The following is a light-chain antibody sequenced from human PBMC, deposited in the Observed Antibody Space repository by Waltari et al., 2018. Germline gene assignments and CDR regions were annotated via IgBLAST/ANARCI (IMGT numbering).Light chain of an antibody. CDR1: QSITIY. J-gene: IGKJ4*01. CDR3: QQSYSALT. Sequence: DIQMTQSPSSLSASVGDRVTITCRASQSITIYLNWYQHKPGKAPKLLIYAASSSQGGVPTRFSGSGSGTDFNLTISTLQPEDFATYYCQQSYSALTFGGGTKVEIK. V-gene: IGKV1-39*01. CDR2: AAS.